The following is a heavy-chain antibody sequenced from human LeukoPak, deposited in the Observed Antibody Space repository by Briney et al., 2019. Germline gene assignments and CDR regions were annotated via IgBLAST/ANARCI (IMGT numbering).Heavy chain of an antibody. CDR1: GFTFSSYG. V-gene: IGHV3-30*18. CDR3: AKVRVRYSSSWYALD. CDR2: ISYDGSNK. D-gene: IGHD6-13*01. J-gene: IGHJ4*02. Sequence: PGRSLRLSCAASGFTFSSYGMHWVRQAPGKGPEWVAVISYDGSNKYYADSVKGRFTISRDNSKNTLYLQMNSLRAEDTAVYYCAKVRVRYSSSWYALDWGQGTLVTVSS.